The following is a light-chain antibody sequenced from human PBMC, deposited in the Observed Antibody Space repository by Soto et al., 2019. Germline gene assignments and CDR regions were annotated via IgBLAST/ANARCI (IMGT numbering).Light chain of an antibody. CDR3: QQSYSLLT. Sequence: DIQMTQSPSSLSASVGDRVTINCRASQSISRYLNWYQHKQAKAPSLLILAASSLQSGFPSRYSGSGSWTDFTLTITGLQPEEYASYYCQQSYSLLTFGQGTKVEIK. J-gene: IGKJ1*01. V-gene: IGKV1-39*01. CDR2: AAS. CDR1: QSISRY.